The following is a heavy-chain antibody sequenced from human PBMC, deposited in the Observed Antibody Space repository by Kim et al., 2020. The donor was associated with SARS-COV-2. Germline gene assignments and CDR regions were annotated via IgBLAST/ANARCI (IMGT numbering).Heavy chain of an antibody. V-gene: IGHV3-48*03. Sequence: GGSLRLFCAASGFTFSSYEMNWVRQAPGKGLEWVSYISSSGSTIYYADSVKGRFTISRDNAKNSLYLQMNSLRAEDTAVYYCAREGIAARSTFFDYWGQGTLVTVSS. CDR2: ISSSGSTI. CDR3: AREGIAARSTFFDY. J-gene: IGHJ4*02. CDR1: GFTFSSYE. D-gene: IGHD6-6*01.